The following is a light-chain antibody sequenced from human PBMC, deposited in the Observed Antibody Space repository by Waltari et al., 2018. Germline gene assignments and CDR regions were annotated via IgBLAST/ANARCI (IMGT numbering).Light chain of an antibody. CDR2: YDS. J-gene: IGLJ1*01. Sequence: YVLSQPPSVSVAPGQTAIITCGGINLGGLSVHWYQQKAGQAPVMVMFYDSDRPSAIPDRFSGSNSGNTATLTITRVEAGDEADYFCQVWDSSSDPPYVFGPGTTVTVL. CDR1: NLGGLS. CDR3: QVWDSSSDPPYV. V-gene: IGLV3-21*04.